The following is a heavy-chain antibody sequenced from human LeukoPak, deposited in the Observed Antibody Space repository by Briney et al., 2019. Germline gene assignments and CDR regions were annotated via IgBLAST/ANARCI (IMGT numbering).Heavy chain of an antibody. Sequence: AGSLRLACAASGFTLNNYAMTWVRQAPGKGLEWVSTISGSGDSTHYADSVKGRFTISRDNSKNMLYLQMNSLRVEDTAIYDCVEGCSYTSCDTSDYWGRGTLVTVSS. V-gene: IGHV3-23*01. CDR2: ISGSGDST. J-gene: IGHJ4*02. CDR3: VEGCSYTSCDTSDY. D-gene: IGHD2-2*02. CDR1: GFTLNNYA.